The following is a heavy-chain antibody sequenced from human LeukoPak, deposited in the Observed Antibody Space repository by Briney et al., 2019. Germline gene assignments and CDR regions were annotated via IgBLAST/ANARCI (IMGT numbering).Heavy chain of an antibody. Sequence: KPSETLSLTCTVSGGSISSYYWIWIRQPPGKGLEWIGYIYYSGSTNYNPSLKSRVTISVDTSKNQFSLKLSSVTAADTAVYYWARAVAGWFDPWGQGTLVTVSS. CDR2: IYYSGST. V-gene: IGHV4-59*01. CDR1: GGSISSYY. D-gene: IGHD6-19*01. J-gene: IGHJ5*02. CDR3: ARAVAGWFDP.